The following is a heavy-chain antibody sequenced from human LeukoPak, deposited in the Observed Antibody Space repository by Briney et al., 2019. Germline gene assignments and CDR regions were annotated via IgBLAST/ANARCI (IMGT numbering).Heavy chain of an antibody. CDR1: GGSISSGSYY. V-gene: IGHV4-61*02. J-gene: IGHJ5*02. D-gene: IGHD3-3*01. Sequence: PSQTLSLTCTVSGGSISSGSYYWSWIRQPARKGLEWTGRIYTSGSTNYNPSLKSRVTISVDTSKNQFSLKLSSVTAADTAVYYCARGLTTIFGVVNWFDPWGQGTLVTVSS. CDR2: IYTSGST. CDR3: ARGLTTIFGVVNWFDP.